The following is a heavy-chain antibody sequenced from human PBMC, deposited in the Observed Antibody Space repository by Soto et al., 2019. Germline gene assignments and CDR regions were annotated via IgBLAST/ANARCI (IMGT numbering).Heavy chain of an antibody. J-gene: IGHJ4*02. CDR3: ARHPYCSSTSCYLFDY. Sequence: SETLSLTCAVSGGSISSGGYSWSWIRQPPGKGLEWIGYIYHSGSTYYNPSLKSRVTISVDTSKNQFSLKLSSVTAADTAVYYCARHPYCSSTSCYLFDYWGQGTLVTVSS. CDR2: IYHSGST. V-gene: IGHV4-30-2*03. D-gene: IGHD2-2*01. CDR1: GGSISSGGYS.